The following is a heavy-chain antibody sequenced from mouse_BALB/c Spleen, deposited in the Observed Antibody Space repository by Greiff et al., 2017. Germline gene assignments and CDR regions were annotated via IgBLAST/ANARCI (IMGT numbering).Heavy chain of an antibody. V-gene: IGHV3-2*02. J-gene: IGHJ2*01. D-gene: IGHD1-1*01. CDR2: ISYSGST. Sequence: VQLKESGPGLVKPSQSLSLTCTVTGYSITSDYAWNWIRQFPGNKLEWMGYISYSGSTSYNPSLKSRISITRDTSKNQFFLQLNSVTTEDTATYYCASQNYYGNFDYWGQGTTLTVSS. CDR1: GYSITSDYA. CDR3: ASQNYYGNFDY.